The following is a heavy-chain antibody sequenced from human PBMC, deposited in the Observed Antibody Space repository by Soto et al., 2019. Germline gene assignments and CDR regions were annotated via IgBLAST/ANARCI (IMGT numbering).Heavy chain of an antibody. CDR3: ARLRYFDWLMP. J-gene: IGHJ5*02. V-gene: IGHV1-3*01. CDR2: INAGNGNT. D-gene: IGHD3-9*01. CDR1: GYTFTSYA. Sequence: GASVKVSCKASGYTFTSYAMHWVRQAPGQRLEWMGWINAGNGNTKYSQKFQGRVTMTRDTSASTAYMELRSLRSDDTAVYYCARLRYFDWLMPWGQGTLVTVSS.